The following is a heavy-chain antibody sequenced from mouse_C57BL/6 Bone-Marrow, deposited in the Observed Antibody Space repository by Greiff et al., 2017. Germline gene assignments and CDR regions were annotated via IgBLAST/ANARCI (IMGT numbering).Heavy chain of an antibody. V-gene: IGHV1-64*01. J-gene: IGHJ4*01. D-gene: IGHD2-4*01. CDR1: GYTFTNYW. Sequence: QVQLQQPGAELVKPGASVKLSCKASGYTFTNYWMHWVKQRPGQGLEWIGMMHPNGGSPDYNEKFKSEATLSVDKSSRTAYMELSSLTSEDSAVYYCGRCYDYDDYTMDYWGQGTSVTGSS. CDR2: MHPNGGSP. CDR3: GRCYDYDDYTMDY.